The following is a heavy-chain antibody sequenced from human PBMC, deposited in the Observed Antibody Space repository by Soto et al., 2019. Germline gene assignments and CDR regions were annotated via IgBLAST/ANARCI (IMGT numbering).Heavy chain of an antibody. CDR3: ARVGVVATWDLFDF. D-gene: IGHD5-12*01. J-gene: IGHJ4*02. CDR2: ILYDENNK. Sequence: QVQLVESGGGVVQPGGSLRLSCTASGFSFTSYAMHWVRQAPGKGLEWVALILYDENNKYYADSVKGRFTISRDNPKHTLYLQMNSLRAEDTAVYYCARVGVVATWDLFDFWGQGTLVTVSS. V-gene: IGHV3-33*01. CDR1: GFSFTSYA.